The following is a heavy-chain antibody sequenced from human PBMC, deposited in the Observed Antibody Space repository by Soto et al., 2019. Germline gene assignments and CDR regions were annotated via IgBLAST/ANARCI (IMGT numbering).Heavy chain of an antibody. J-gene: IGHJ6*02. D-gene: IGHD6-13*01. CDR3: ARGGYSSTWSNLLDRSGLDV. Sequence: QVQLVQSGAEAKKPGSSVKVSCKTSGGTFSSYAISWVRQAPGQGLEWMGGIVPLFRTTNYAQKFQGRVTITADMSTYTVYMELMGLRSGDTAVYYCARGGYSSTWSNLLDRSGLDVWGQGTTVTVSS. CDR2: IVPLFRTT. CDR1: GGTFSSYA. V-gene: IGHV1-69*06.